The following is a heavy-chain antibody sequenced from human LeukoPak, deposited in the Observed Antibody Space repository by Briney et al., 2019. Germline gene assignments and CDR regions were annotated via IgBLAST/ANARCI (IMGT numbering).Heavy chain of an antibody. Sequence: SQTLSLTCTVSGGSISSGGYYWSWIRQHPGKGLEWIGYIYYSGSTYYNPSLKSRVTISVDTPKNQFSLKLSSVTAADTAVYYCARDRDSSLLDYWGQGTLVTVSS. J-gene: IGHJ4*02. CDR2: IYYSGST. V-gene: IGHV4-31*03. CDR1: GGSISSGGYY. D-gene: IGHD6-6*01. CDR3: ARDRDSSLLDY.